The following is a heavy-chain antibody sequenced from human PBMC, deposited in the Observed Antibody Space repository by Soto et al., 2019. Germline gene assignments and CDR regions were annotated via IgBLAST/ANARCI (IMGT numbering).Heavy chain of an antibody. V-gene: IGHV3-23*01. Sequence: GGSLRLSCAASGFTFSSYAMSWVRQAPGKGLEWVSAISGNGGSTYYADSVKGRFTISRDNSKNTLYLQMNSLRAEDTAVYYCAKVRWFGEWYFDYWGQGTLVTVSS. CDR1: GFTFSSYA. J-gene: IGHJ4*02. CDR2: ISGNGGST. D-gene: IGHD3-10*01. CDR3: AKVRWFGEWYFDY.